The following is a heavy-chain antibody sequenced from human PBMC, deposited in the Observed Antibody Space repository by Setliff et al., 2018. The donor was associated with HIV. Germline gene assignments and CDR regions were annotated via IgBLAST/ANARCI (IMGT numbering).Heavy chain of an antibody. CDR3: ARHRDPPGTSWIYYYYYMDL. J-gene: IGHJ6*03. Sequence: KTSETLSLTCAVSGYSISSGYYWGWIRQPPGKGLEWLGSIYQSGSTSYTPSLSSRLTIPVDTSKNQVSLRLSSVTAADTGVYYCARHRDPPGTSWIYYYYYMDLWGEGTTDTVSS. V-gene: IGHV4-38-2*01. D-gene: IGHD6-13*01. CDR2: IYQSGST. CDR1: GYSISSGYY.